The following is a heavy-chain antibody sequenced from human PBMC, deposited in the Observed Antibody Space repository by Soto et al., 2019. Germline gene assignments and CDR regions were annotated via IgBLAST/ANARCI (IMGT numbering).Heavy chain of an antibody. D-gene: IGHD3-22*01. V-gene: IGHV1-58*01. J-gene: IGHJ6*02. CDR1: GFTFTSSA. Sequence: SVKVSCKASGFTFTSSAVQWVRQARGQRLEWIGWIVVGSGNTNYAQKFQERVTITRDMSTSAAYMELSSLRSEDTAVYYCALVVRNWGSTYYYGMAVWGRGTTVTVSS. CDR2: IVVGSGNT. CDR3: ALVVRNWGSTYYYGMAV.